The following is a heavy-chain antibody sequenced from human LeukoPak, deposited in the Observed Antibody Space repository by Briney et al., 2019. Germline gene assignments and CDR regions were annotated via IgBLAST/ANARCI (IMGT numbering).Heavy chain of an antibody. CDR1: GGSISSYY. Sequence: SETLSLTCTVSGGSISSYYWSWIRQPPGKGLEWIGYIYYSGSTYYNPSLKSRVTISVDTSKNQFSLKLSSVTAADTAVYYCARPIAAAGTADYWGQGTLVTVSS. CDR2: IYYSGST. D-gene: IGHD6-13*01. J-gene: IGHJ4*02. CDR3: ARPIAAAGTADY. V-gene: IGHV4-59*04.